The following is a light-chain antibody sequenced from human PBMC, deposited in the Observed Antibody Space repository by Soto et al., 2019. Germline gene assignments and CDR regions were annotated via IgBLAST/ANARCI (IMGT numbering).Light chain of an antibody. CDR3: AAWDDSLNGWV. V-gene: IGLV1-40*01. J-gene: IGLJ3*02. CDR1: SSSIGAGYE. Sequence: QSVLTQPPSVSGAPGQRVTISCSGTSSSIGAGYEVHWYHQLPGTAPKLVVSGNGNRPSGVPDRLSASKSGTSASLAITGLQAEDEADYYCAAWDDSLNGWVFGGGTQLTVL. CDR2: GNG.